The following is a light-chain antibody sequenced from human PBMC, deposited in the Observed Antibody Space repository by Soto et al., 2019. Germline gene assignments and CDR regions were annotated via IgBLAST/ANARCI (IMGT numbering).Light chain of an antibody. V-gene: IGKV3-20*01. J-gene: IGKJ4*01. Sequence: EIVLTQSPGTLSLSPGERATLSCRASQSVGNNYLGWYQQKPGQPPRLLVFHASTRATGIPDRFSGGGSGAYFTLVISRLEPEDLAVYFCHQYAMAPLTFGGGTKVEIK. CDR1: QSVGNNY. CDR2: HAS. CDR3: HQYAMAPLT.